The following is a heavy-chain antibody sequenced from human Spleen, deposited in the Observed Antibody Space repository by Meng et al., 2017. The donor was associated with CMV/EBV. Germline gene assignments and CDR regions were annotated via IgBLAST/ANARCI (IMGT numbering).Heavy chain of an antibody. V-gene: IGHV3-30*04. J-gene: IGHJ5*02. D-gene: IGHD4-17*01. CDR1: GFTFSNCA. CDR3: ARAVGRGTWYGNWLDP. CDR2: ISYDGKNK. Sequence: SGFTFSNCAIHGVRQAPGKGLEWVAVISYDGKNKYYTDSVKGRFTLSRDNSKNTVYVQMNSLRVEDTAVYYCARAVGRGTWYGNWLDPWGQGTLVTVSS.